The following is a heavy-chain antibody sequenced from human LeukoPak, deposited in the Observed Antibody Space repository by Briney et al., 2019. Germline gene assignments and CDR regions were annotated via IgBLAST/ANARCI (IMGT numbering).Heavy chain of an antibody. J-gene: IGHJ4*02. D-gene: IGHD3-10*01. V-gene: IGHV3-74*01. CDR1: GFTFTNYW. CDR2: INSDGRSA. Sequence: GGSLGLSCAGSGFTFTNYWMSWVRQAPGKGLVWVSRINSDGRSASYADSVKGRFTISRDNAKNTLFLQMNSLRVEDTAVYYCRLWFGDLGLDYWGQGTLVTVSS. CDR3: RLWFGDLGLDY.